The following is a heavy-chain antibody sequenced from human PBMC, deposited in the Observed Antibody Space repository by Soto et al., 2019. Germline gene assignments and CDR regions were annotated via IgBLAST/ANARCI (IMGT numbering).Heavy chain of an antibody. CDR3: AHTVNDDLLTFDY. Sequence: SGPTLVNNTQTLTLTCNFSGFSLSSRKMGVGWIRQPPGKALEWLALIYWDDDKRYRPSLNNRLTITKDTPKNQVLLTMTNLDPVDTATYYCAHTVNDDLLTFDYCGQGTLVTDSS. CDR2: IYWDDDK. D-gene: IGHD3-9*01. J-gene: IGHJ4*02. CDR1: GFSLSSRKMG. V-gene: IGHV2-5*02.